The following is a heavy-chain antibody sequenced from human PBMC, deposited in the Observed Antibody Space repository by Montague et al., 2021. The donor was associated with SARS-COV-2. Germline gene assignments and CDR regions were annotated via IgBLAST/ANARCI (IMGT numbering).Heavy chain of an antibody. D-gene: IGHD6-19*01. V-gene: IGHV4-34*01. Sequence: SETLSLTCAVYGGSFSGYYWTWIRQPPGKGLEWIGENNYSGSTNYSPSLKSRVTMSVDVSKNQFSLKLRSVTAADTAVYYCARGRGLAVLFDFYYYGMDVWGQGTTVTVSS. CDR2: NNYSGST. J-gene: IGHJ6*02. CDR1: GGSFSGYY. CDR3: ARGRGLAVLFDFYYYGMDV.